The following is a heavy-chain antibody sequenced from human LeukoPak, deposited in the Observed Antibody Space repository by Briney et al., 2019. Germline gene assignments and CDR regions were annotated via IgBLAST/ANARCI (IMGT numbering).Heavy chain of an antibody. CDR3: ARGIWSRTVSSYYFDY. D-gene: IGHD3-3*01. J-gene: IGHJ4*02. CDR2: INAGNGNT. Sequence: ASVKVSCKASGYTFTNYAMQWVRQAPGQRLEWMGWINAGNGNTRYSQRFQGRVTNTRDTSASTAYMEVTSLRSEDTAVYYCARGIWSRTVSSYYFDYWGQGTLVTVSS. CDR1: GYTFTNYA. V-gene: IGHV1-3*01.